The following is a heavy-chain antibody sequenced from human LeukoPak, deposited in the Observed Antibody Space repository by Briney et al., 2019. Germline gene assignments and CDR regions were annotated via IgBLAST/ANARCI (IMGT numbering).Heavy chain of an antibody. CDR1: GGSISSYY. Sequence: SETLSPTCTVSGGSISSYYWSWIRQPAGKGLEWIGRIYTSGSTNYNPSLKSRVTMSVDTSKNQFSLKLSSVTAADTAVYYCARDSGYYYGSGSSVGNYYYYMDVWGKGTTVTVSS. CDR2: IYTSGST. J-gene: IGHJ6*03. CDR3: ARDSGYYYGSGSSVGNYYYYMDV. D-gene: IGHD3-10*01. V-gene: IGHV4-4*07.